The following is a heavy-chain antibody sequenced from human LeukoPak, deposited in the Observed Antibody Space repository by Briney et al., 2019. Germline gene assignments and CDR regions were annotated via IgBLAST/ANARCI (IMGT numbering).Heavy chain of an antibody. CDR3: ARRCYDSSGFDY. CDR2: ISGSGGST. V-gene: IGHV3-23*01. CDR1: GFTFTTYA. J-gene: IGHJ4*02. D-gene: IGHD3-22*01. Sequence: GSLRLSCATSGFTFTTYAMSWVRQAPGKGLEWVSAISGSGGSTYYADSVKGRFTISRDNSKNTLYLQMNSLRAEDTAVYYCARRCYDSSGFDYWGQETLVTVSS.